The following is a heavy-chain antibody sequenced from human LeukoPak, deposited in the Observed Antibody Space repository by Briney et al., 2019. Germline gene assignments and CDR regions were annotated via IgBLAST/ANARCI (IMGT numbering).Heavy chain of an antibody. CDR1: GFTFSSYA. J-gene: IGHJ4*02. CDR2: ISGSGSST. V-gene: IGHV3-23*01. Sequence: GGSLRLSCAASGFTFSSYAMNWVRQAPGKGLEWVSAISGSGSSTYYADSVKGRFTISRDNSKNTLYLQMNSLRAEDTAVYYCAKVPWIQLWPTGRDLYYFDYWGQGTLVTVSS. D-gene: IGHD5-18*01. CDR3: AKVPWIQLWPTGRDLYYFDY.